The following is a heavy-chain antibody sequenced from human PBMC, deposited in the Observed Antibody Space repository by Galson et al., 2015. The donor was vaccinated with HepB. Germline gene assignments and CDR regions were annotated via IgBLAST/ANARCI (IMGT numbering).Heavy chain of an antibody. V-gene: IGHV3-21*01. D-gene: IGHD6-13*01. CDR1: GFTFSSYS. CDR2: ISRSSSYI. Sequence: SLRLSCAASGFTFSSYSMNWVRQAPGKGLEWVSSISRSSSYIYYADSVKGRFTISRDNAKNSLYLQMNSLRAEDTAVYYCALSSLSSSWYYFDYWGQGTLVTVSS. CDR3: ALSSLSSSWYYFDY. J-gene: IGHJ4*02.